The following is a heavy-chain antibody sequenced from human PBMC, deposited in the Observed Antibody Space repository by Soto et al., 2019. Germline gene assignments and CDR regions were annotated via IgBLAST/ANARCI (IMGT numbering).Heavy chain of an antibody. V-gene: IGHV1-69*02. D-gene: IGHD2-15*01. CDR2: IIPILGIA. J-gene: IGHJ4*02. Sequence: QVQLVQSGAEVKKPGSSVEVSCKASGGTFSSYTISWVRQAPGQGLEWMGRIIPILGIANYAQKFQGRVTITADKSTSTAYMELSSLRSEDTAVYYCASSVVVVAATVDYWGQGTLVTVSS. CDR1: GGTFSSYT. CDR3: ASSVVVVAATVDY.